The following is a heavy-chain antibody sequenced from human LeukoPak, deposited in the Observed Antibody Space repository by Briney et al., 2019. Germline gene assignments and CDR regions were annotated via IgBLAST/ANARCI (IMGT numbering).Heavy chain of an antibody. CDR3: ARGFRDYYDSSGSTYYFDY. V-gene: IGHV4-61*01. CDR1: GYSISSGYY. D-gene: IGHD3-22*01. CDR2: IYYSGST. J-gene: IGHJ4*02. Sequence: SETLSLTCAVSGYSISSGYYWGWIRQPPGKGLEWIGYIYYSGSTNYNPSLKSRVTISVDTSKNQFSLKLSSVTAADTAVYYCARGFRDYYDSSGSTYYFDYWGQGTLVTVSS.